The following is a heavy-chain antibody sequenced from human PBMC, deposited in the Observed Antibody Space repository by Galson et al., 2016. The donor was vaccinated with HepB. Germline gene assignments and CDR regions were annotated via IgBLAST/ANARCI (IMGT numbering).Heavy chain of an antibody. CDR1: GYIFTGYY. CDR2: INPTSGVT. J-gene: IGHJ5*02. Sequence: SVKVSCKASGYIFTGYYIHWVRQAPGQGLEWMGHINPTSGVTNYAQKFQGRVTMTTDTSISTASMELSSLRYDDTAVYYCARVDYDWWFDPWGQGTLVAVSS. D-gene: IGHD3-16*01. V-gene: IGHV1-2*06. CDR3: ARVDYDWWFDP.